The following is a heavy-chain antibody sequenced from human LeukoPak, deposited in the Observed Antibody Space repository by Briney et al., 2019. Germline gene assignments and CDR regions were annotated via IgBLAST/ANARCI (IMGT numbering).Heavy chain of an antibody. CDR3: ARDYCTRGGDCYKEDLFDP. J-gene: IGHJ5*02. D-gene: IGHD2-21*02. CDR1: GYTFGIYG. V-gene: IGHV1-18*01. CDR2: ISPYDGDT. Sequence: GASVKVSCKASGYTFGIYGISWVRQAPGQGLDWIKWISPYDGDTNYAQKFEGRVTMTTETSTNTAYMELRSLRSDDTAIYYCARDYCTRGGDCYKEDLFDPWGQGTLVTVSA.